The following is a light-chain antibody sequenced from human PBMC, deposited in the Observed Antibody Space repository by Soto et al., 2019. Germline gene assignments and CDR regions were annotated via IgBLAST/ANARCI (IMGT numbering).Light chain of an antibody. V-gene: IGKV3-20*01. CDR2: DAS. J-gene: IGKJ4*01. CDR3: QQYGSSPLT. Sequence: DIVLTQSPGTLSLSPGERATLSCRASQSVSSSYLAWYQQKPGQAPRLLIYDASIRATGIPERFSGSGSGTDFTLTISRLEPEDLAVYYGQQYGSSPLTFGGGTKVEIK. CDR1: QSVSSSY.